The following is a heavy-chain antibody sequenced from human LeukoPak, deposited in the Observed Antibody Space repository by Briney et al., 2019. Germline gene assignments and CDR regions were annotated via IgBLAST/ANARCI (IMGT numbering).Heavy chain of an antibody. D-gene: IGHD3-10*01. CDR3: AKVLWFGELPQTMSDY. Sequence: EASVKVSCKASGYTFTSYGISWVRQAPGQGLEWMGWISAYNGNTNYAQKLQGRVTMTTDTSTSTAYMELRSLRSDDTAVYYCAKVLWFGELPQTMSDYWGQGTLVTVSS. CDR1: GYTFTSYG. V-gene: IGHV1-18*01. CDR2: ISAYNGNT. J-gene: IGHJ4*02.